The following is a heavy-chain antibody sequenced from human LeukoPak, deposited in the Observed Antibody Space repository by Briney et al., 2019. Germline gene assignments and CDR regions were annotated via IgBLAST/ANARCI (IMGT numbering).Heavy chain of an antibody. CDR3: AKDSSSYNYYYGLDV. V-gene: IGHV3-30*02. Sequence: PGGSLRLSCAASGFPFSSYGMHWVRQAPGKGLEWVSFISYDGANKYYADSVKGRFTISRDNSKNTLYLQMDSLRGDDTGMYFCAKDSSSYNYYYGLDVWGQGTTVTVSS. J-gene: IGHJ6*02. D-gene: IGHD6-13*01. CDR1: GFPFSSYG. CDR2: ISYDGANK.